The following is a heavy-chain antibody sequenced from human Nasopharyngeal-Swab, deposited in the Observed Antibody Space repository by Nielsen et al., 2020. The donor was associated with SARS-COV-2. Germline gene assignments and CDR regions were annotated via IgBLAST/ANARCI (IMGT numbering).Heavy chain of an antibody. V-gene: IGHV3-23*03. CDR3: AKVGSSWYGNYYYGMDV. CDR2: IYSGGSST. D-gene: IGHD6-13*01. CDR1: GFTFSSYA. J-gene: IGHJ6*02. Sequence: GESLKISCAASGFTFSSYAMSWVRQAPGKGLEWVSVIYSGGSSTYYADSVKGRFTISSDNSKNTLYLQMNSLRAEDTAVYYCAKVGSSWYGNYYYGMDVWGQGTTVTVSS.